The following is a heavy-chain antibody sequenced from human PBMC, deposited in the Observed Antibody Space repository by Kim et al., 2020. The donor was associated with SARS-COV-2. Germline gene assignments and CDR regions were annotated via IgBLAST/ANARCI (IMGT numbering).Heavy chain of an antibody. V-gene: IGHV3-33*01. D-gene: IGHD6-25*01. Sequence: NKYYVDSVKGRFTISRDNSKNTLYLQMNSLRAEDTAVYYCARSGYYYFDYWGQGTLVTVSS. J-gene: IGHJ4*02. CDR3: ARSGYYYFDY. CDR2: NK.